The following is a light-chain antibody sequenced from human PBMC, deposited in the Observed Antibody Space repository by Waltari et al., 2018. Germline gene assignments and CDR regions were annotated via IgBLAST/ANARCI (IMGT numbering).Light chain of an antibody. Sequence: QSALTQPPSASGSHGQSVTISCTGTSSDVGGYNYVSWYQQGPGRAPKLMIYEVSKRPSGVPDRFSGSKSGNTASLTVSGLQAEDEADYYCSSYAGSNNLIFGGGTKLTVL. CDR1: SSDVGGYNY. V-gene: IGLV2-8*01. CDR2: EVS. J-gene: IGLJ2*01. CDR3: SSYAGSNNLI.